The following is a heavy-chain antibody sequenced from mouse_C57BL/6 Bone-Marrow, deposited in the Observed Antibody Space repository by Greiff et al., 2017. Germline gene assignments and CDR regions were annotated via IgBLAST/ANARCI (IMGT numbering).Heavy chain of an antibody. Sequence: VQLQQSGPELVKPGASVKMSCKASGYTFTDYNMHWVKQSHGKSLEWIGYINPNNGGTSYNQQFKGKATLTVNKSSSTAYMELRSLTSEDSAVYYCANDLLWLRRYYYAMDYWGQGTSVTVSS. CDR1: GYTFTDYN. J-gene: IGHJ4*01. V-gene: IGHV1-22*01. D-gene: IGHD2-2*01. CDR3: ANDLLWLRRYYYAMDY. CDR2: INPNNGGT.